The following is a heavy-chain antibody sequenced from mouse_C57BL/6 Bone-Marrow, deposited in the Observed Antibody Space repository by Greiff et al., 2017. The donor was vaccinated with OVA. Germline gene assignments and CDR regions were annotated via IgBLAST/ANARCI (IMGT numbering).Heavy chain of an antibody. V-gene: IGHV1-81*01. J-gene: IGHJ2*01. D-gene: IGHD2-5*01. CDR3: ARRYYSNYREDY. Sequence: VQLQQSGAELARPGASVKLSCKASGYTFTSYGISWVKQRTGQGLEWIGEIYPRSGNTYYNEKFKGKATLTADKSSSTAYMELRSLTSEDSAVYFCARRYYSNYREDYWGQGTTLTVSS. CDR2: IYPRSGNT. CDR1: GYTFTSYG.